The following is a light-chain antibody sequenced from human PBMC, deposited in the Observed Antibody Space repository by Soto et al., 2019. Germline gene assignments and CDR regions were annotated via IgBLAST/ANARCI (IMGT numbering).Light chain of an antibody. J-gene: IGLJ3*02. V-gene: IGLV2-14*01. CDR2: EVS. Sequence: QSVLTQPASVSGSPGQSITISCTGTSSDIGGYDYVSWYQQHPGKAPKLMIYEVSNRPSGVSHRFSGSKSGNTASLTISGLQAEDEADYYCSSYTSSDTLFGGGTKLTVL. CDR3: SSYTSSDTL. CDR1: SSDIGGYDY.